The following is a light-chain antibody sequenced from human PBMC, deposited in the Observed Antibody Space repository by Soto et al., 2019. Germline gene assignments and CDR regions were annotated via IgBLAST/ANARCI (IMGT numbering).Light chain of an antibody. Sequence: QSALTQPASVSGSPGQSITISCTGTSSDVGGYNYVSWYQQHPGKAPKLMIYEVSNRPSGASNRFSGSKSGNTASLTISGLQAEDEADYFCSSYTSSLYVFGTGTKVTVL. J-gene: IGLJ1*01. CDR1: SSDVGGYNY. CDR2: EVS. V-gene: IGLV2-14*01. CDR3: SSYTSSLYV.